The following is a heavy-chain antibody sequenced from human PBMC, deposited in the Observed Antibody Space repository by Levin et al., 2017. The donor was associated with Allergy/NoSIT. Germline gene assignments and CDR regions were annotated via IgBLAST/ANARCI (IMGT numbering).Heavy chain of an antibody. V-gene: IGHV4-59*08. Sequence: SETLSLTCNVSGGSISGYYWNWIRQTPGKGLEWIGYIYYSGSTNYNPSLKSRVTISVDTSKNQYSLKLSSVTAADTAVYYCARGIALAGMTDHWGQGTLVTVSS. CDR3: ARGIALAGMTDH. D-gene: IGHD6-19*01. CDR2: IYYSGST. J-gene: IGHJ5*02. CDR1: GGSISGYY.